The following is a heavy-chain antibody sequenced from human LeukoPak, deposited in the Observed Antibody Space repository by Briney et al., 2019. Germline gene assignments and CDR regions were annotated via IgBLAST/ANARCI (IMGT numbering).Heavy chain of an antibody. D-gene: IGHD5-12*01. CDR3: ARLYPGGYSGKYYFDY. CDR2: IYYSGST. CDR1: GDSFSNYY. V-gene: IGHV4-59*08. Sequence: KPSETLSLTCTVSGDSFSNYYWSWVRQPPGKGLEWIGYIYYSGSTNYSPSLKSRVTISVDTSKNQFSLKVSSVTAADTAVYYCARLYPGGYSGKYYFDYWGQGTLVTASS. J-gene: IGHJ4*02.